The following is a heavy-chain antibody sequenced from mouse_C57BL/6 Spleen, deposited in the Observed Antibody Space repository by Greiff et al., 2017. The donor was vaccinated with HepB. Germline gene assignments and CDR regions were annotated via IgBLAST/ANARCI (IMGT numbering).Heavy chain of an antibody. CDR2: INPSNGGT. D-gene: IGHD2-3*01. V-gene: IGHV1-53*01. J-gene: IGHJ4*01. Sequence: QVHVKQPGTELVKPGASVKLSCKASGYTFTSYWMHWVKQRPGQGLEWIGNINPSNGGTNYNEKFKSKATLTVDKSSSTAYMQLSSLTSEDSAVYYCARYDPFYAMDYWGQGTSVTVSS. CDR3: ARYDPFYAMDY. CDR1: GYTFTSYW.